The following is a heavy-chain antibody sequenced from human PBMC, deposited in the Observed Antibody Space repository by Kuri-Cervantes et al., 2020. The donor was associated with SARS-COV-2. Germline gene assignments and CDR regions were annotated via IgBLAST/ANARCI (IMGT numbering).Heavy chain of an antibody. CDR3: SRTLVD. D-gene: IGHD2-2*01. CDR2: ISPDGNEK. Sequence: GGSLRLFCAASGFPFSNSWMDWVRQAPGGRLEWVANISPDGNEKYYLDTVKGRFSVSRDNAQNSLYLQMNNLGAEDTALYYCSRTLVDWGQGALVTVSS. CDR1: GFPFSNSW. V-gene: IGHV3-7*05. J-gene: IGHJ4*02.